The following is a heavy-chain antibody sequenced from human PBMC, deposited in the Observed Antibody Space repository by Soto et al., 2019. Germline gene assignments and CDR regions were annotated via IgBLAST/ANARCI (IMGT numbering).Heavy chain of an antibody. CDR2: MNPNSGNT. J-gene: IGHJ5*02. CDR3: ARAARSLKPFDP. D-gene: IGHD6-6*01. CDR1: GYTFTSYD. V-gene: IGHV1-8*01. Sequence: ASVKVSCKASGYTFTSYDINWVRQATGQGLEWMGWMNPNSGNTGYAQKFQGRVTMTRNTSISTAYMELSSLRSEDTAVYYCARAARSLKPFDPWGQGTLVTVSS.